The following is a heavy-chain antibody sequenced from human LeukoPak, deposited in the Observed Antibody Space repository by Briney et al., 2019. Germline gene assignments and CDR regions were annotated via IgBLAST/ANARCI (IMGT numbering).Heavy chain of an antibody. Sequence: GGSLRLSRAASGFTFSSYGMHWVRQAPGKGLEWVAVISYDGSNKYYADSVKGRFTISRDNSKNTLYLQMNSLRAEDTAVYYCAKKGRFDYWGQGTLVTVSS. V-gene: IGHV3-30*18. CDR1: GFTFSSYG. J-gene: IGHJ4*02. CDR3: AKKGRFDY. CDR2: ISYDGSNK.